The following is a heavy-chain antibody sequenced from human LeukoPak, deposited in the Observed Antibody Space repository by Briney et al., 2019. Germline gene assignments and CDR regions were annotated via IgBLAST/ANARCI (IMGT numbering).Heavy chain of an antibody. D-gene: IGHD3-3*01. J-gene: IGHJ4*02. Sequence: PRGSLRLSCAASGFTFSDYYMGWIRQAPGKGLEWVSYISSSGSTIYYADSVKGRFTISRDNAKNSLYLQMNSLRAEDTAVYYCAREFGDFWSGHADYWGQGTLVTVSS. V-gene: IGHV3-11*01. CDR1: GFTFSDYY. CDR3: AREFGDFWSGHADY. CDR2: ISSSGSTI.